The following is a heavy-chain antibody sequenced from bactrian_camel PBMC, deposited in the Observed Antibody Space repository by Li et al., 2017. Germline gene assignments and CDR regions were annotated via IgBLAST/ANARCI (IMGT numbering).Heavy chain of an antibody. V-gene: IGHV3S40*01. J-gene: IGHJ6*01. CDR2: IHTGDGTT. CDR1: AFGFRSDY. D-gene: IGHD6*01. CDR3: VTVVGTLGPFRY. Sequence: VQLVESGGGLVQAGGSLRLTCVAAAFGFRSDYMGWVRQAPGKGLEWLASIHTGDGTTYYTDSVEGRFTIGKDNAKKLVYLQMNNLKPEDTAVYYRVTVVGTLGPFRYWGQGTQVTVS.